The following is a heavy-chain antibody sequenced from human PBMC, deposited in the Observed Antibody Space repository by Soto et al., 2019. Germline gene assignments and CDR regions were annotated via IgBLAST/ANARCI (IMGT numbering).Heavy chain of an antibody. CDR2: IYTSGST. CDR1: GGSISSYY. Sequence: SETLSLTCTVSGGSISSYYWSWIRQPAGKGLEWIGRIYTSGSTNYNPSLKSRVTMSVDTSKNQFSLKLSSVTAADTAVYYCARDQRYCSGGSCYRAFDPWGQGTLVTVSS. J-gene: IGHJ5*02. V-gene: IGHV4-4*07. D-gene: IGHD2-15*01. CDR3: ARDQRYCSGGSCYRAFDP.